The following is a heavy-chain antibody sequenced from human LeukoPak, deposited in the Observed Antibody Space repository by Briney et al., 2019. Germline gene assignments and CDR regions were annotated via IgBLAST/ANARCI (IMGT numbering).Heavy chain of an antibody. CDR3: ARDRMGQQLISRKDYYYMDV. D-gene: IGHD6-13*01. V-gene: IGHV4-61*02. CDR1: GGSINSGSYY. J-gene: IGHJ6*03. Sequence: PSQTLSLTCTVSGGSINSGSYYWSWIRQPAGKGLEWIGRIYTSGSTKYNPSLKSRVTISVDTSKNQFSLKLSSVTAADTAVYYCARDRMGQQLISRKDYYYMDVWGKGTTVTISS. CDR2: IYTSGST.